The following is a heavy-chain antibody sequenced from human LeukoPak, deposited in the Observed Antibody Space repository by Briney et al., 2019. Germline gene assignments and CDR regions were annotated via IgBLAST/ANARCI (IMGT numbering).Heavy chain of an antibody. CDR2: MNPNSGNT. CDR1: GGTFSSYA. D-gene: IGHD2/OR15-2a*01. V-gene: IGHV1-8*02. J-gene: IGHJ4*02. CDR3: ARVWFLGFDY. Sequence: ASVKVSCKASGGTFSSYAISWVRQATGQGLEWMGWMNPNSGNTGYAQKFQGRVTMTRNTSISTAYMELSSLRSEDTAVYYCARVWFLGFDYWGQGTLVTVSS.